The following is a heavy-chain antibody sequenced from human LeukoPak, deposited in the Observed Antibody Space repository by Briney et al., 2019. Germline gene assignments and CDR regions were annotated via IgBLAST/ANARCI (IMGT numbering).Heavy chain of an antibody. CDR2: INTNTGNP. Sequence: GASVKVSCKASGYTFTSYAMNWVRQAPGHGLEWMGWINTNTGNPTYAQGFTGRFVFSLDTSVSTAYLQISSLKAEDTAVYYCARDLSSYDFWSGYYTVYYYYGMDVWGQGTTVTVSS. CDR1: GYTFTSYA. V-gene: IGHV7-4-1*02. D-gene: IGHD3-3*01. CDR3: ARDLSSYDFWSGYYTVYYYYGMDV. J-gene: IGHJ6*02.